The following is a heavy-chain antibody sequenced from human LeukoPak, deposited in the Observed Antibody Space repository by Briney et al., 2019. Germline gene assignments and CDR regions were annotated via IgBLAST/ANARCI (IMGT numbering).Heavy chain of an antibody. D-gene: IGHD6-19*01. V-gene: IGHV3-53*01. J-gene: IGHJ6*02. CDR3: ARDMQWLEAWDYYYGMDV. CDR1: GFTVSSNY. Sequence: GGSLRLSCAASGFTVSSNYISWVRQAPGKGLEWVSLIYTSGSTYYADSVKGRFTISRDNSKNTLYLQMNSLRAEDTAVYYCARDMQWLEAWDYYYGMDVWGQGTTVTVSS. CDR2: IYTSGST.